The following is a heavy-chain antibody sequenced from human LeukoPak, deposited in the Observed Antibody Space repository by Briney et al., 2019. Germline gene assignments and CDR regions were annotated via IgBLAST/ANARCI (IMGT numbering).Heavy chain of an antibody. D-gene: IGHD3-22*01. Sequence: GGSLRLSCAASGFTFSSYGMHWVRQAPGKGLEWVAFIRYDGSNKYYADSVKGRFTISRDNSKNTLYLQMNSLRAEDTAVYYCAKEVGYYYDSSGPRGLDYWGQGTLVTVSS. J-gene: IGHJ4*02. CDR3: AKEVGYYYDSSGPRGLDY. CDR2: IRYDGSNK. CDR1: GFTFSSYG. V-gene: IGHV3-30*02.